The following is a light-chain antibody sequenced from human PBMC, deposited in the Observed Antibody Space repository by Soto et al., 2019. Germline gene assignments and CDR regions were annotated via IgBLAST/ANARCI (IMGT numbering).Light chain of an antibody. CDR1: QTLRTW. CDR2: DVS. V-gene: IGKV1-5*01. J-gene: IGKJ4*01. Sequence: DIQMTQSPSTLSASVGDRVTITCRASQTLRTWLAWYQQKPGKPPKLLIYDVSILQSGVPSRFSGSGSGTEFTLTISSLQPDDFATYYCQQYNGYPLTFGGGTKVEFK. CDR3: QQYNGYPLT.